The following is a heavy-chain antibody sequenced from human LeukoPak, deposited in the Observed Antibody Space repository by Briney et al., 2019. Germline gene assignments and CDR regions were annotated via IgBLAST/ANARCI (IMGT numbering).Heavy chain of an antibody. CDR1: GFTFSSYA. D-gene: IGHD6-13*01. V-gene: IGHV3-7*03. CDR2: IKEDGSEK. Sequence: GGSLRLSCAASGFTFSSYAMSWVRQAPGQGLEWVASIKEDGSEKHYVDSVKGRFTISRDNGKNSLYLQTNSLRAEDTAVYYCARDSGWWRFDFWGQGTLVTVSS. J-gene: IGHJ4*02. CDR3: ARDSGWWRFDF.